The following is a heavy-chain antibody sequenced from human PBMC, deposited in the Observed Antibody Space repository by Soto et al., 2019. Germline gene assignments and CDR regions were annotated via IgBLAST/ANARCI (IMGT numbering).Heavy chain of an antibody. CDR3: ARLDSGSQGFDS. V-gene: IGHV4-39*01. D-gene: IGHD1-26*01. J-gene: IGHJ4*02. CDR1: GFSISSRSYY. CDR2: IFSSGIT. Sequence: PSETLSLTCTVSGFSISSRSYYWGWIRQPPGKGLEWIGSIFSSGITYYNPSLKSRVTISVDTSKNQFSLKLSSVTAADTAVYYCARLDSGSQGFDSWGQGTLVTVSS.